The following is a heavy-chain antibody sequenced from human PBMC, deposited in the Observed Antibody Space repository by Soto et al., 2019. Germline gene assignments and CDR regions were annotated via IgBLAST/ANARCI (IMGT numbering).Heavy chain of an antibody. CDR1: GYTFTGSY. Sequence: ASVKVSCKASGYTFTGSYMHLVRQAPGQGLEWMGWINPNSGGTNYAQKFQGWVTMTRDTSISTAYMELSRLRSDDTAVYYCAREVEGDYGYFDYWGQGTLVTVSS. CDR2: INPNSGGT. J-gene: IGHJ4*02. V-gene: IGHV1-2*04. CDR3: AREVEGDYGYFDY. D-gene: IGHD4-17*01.